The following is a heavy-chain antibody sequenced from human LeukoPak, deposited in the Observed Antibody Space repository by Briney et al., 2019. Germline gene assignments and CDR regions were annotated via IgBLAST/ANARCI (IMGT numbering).Heavy chain of an antibody. J-gene: IGHJ4*02. CDR1: GGSISSGSYY. V-gene: IGHV4-61*02. Sequence: KSSETLSLACTVSGGSISSGSYYWSWIRQPAGKGLEWIGRIYTSGSTNYNPSLKSRVTISVDTSKNQFSLKLSSVTAADTAVYYCAGSSSWPFDYWGQGTLVTVSS. D-gene: IGHD6-13*01. CDR2: IYTSGST. CDR3: AGSSSWPFDY.